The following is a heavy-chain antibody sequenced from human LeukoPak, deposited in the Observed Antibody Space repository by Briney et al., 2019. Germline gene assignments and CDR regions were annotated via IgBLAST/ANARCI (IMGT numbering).Heavy chain of an antibody. CDR2: IYRSGST. Sequence: SETLSLTCTVSGGSINNYYWSWIRQPPGKGLEWIGYIYRSGSTKYNPFLKSRVTVLVDTSKKKFSLELRSVTAADTAVYYCARTSYYGSRAYYDYWGQGTLVTVSS. CDR1: GGSINNYY. J-gene: IGHJ4*02. CDR3: ARTSYYGSRAYYDY. V-gene: IGHV4-59*01. D-gene: IGHD3-22*01.